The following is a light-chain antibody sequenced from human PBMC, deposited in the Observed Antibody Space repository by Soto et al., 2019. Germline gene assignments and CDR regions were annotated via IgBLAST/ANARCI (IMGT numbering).Light chain of an antibody. Sequence: QSALTQPPSASGSPGQSVTISCTGTSSDVGRFNFVSWYQQHPGKAPRLLIYEVTKRPSGVPDRFSGSKSGNAASLTVSGLQAEDEANYFCSSYPGSRDFYAFGPGTKFTLL. J-gene: IGLJ1*01. CDR2: EVT. CDR1: SSDVGRFNF. CDR3: SSYPGSRDFYA. V-gene: IGLV2-8*01.